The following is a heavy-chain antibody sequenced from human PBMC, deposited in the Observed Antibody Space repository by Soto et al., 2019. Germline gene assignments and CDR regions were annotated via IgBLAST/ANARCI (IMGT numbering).Heavy chain of an antibody. CDR1: DDSRIGGDYC. CDR3: ARGDYQHSIDY. J-gene: IGHJ4*02. V-gene: IGHV4-30-2*01. Sequence: TCTVVDDSRIGGDYCWSWIRQPPGKGLEWLGYIYRTGDTHYSPSLKSRVSISQDRSKNQFSLELTSVTAADTAVYYCARGDYQHSIDYWGQGTLVTVS. D-gene: IGHD2-2*01. CDR2: IYRTGDT.